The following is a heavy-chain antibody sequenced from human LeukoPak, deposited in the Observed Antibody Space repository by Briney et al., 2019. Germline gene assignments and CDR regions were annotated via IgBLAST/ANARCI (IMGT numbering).Heavy chain of an antibody. J-gene: IGHJ6*02. CDR3: ARDVWGCSGGSCFYYYYGMDV. Sequence: ASVKVSCKASGYTFTGYYMHWVRQAPGQGLEWMGWINPNSGGTNYAQKFQGRATMTRDTSISTAYMELSRLRSDDTAVYYCARDVWGCSGGSCFYYYYGMDVWGQGTTVTVSS. D-gene: IGHD2-15*01. V-gene: IGHV1-2*02. CDR1: GYTFTGYY. CDR2: INPNSGGT.